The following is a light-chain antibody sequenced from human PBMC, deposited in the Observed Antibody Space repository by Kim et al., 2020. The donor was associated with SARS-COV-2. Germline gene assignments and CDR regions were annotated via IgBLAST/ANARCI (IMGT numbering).Light chain of an antibody. Sequence: NTVTISWARSRCSIASNYVQWYQQRPGSAPTTVIYEDNQRPSGVPDRFSGSIDSSSNSASLTISGLKTEDEADYYCQSYDSSNYWVFGGGTQLTVL. CDR1: RCSIASNY. CDR3: QSYDSSNYWV. J-gene: IGLJ3*02. CDR2: EDN. V-gene: IGLV6-57*03.